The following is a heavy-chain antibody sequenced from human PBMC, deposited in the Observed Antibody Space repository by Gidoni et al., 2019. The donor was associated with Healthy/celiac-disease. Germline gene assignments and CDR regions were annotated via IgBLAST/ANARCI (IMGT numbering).Heavy chain of an antibody. CDR3: ARGRDASVATELDY. Sequence: QVQLQESGPGLVKPSQTLSLTCTVSGGSIRSGGYYWSWIRQHPGKGLEWIGYIYYSGSTYYNPSLKSRVTISVDTSKNQFSLKLSSVTAADTAVYYCARGRDASVATELDYWGQGTLVTVSS. J-gene: IGHJ4*02. D-gene: IGHD5-12*01. CDR2: IYYSGST. CDR1: GGSIRSGGYY. V-gene: IGHV4-31*03.